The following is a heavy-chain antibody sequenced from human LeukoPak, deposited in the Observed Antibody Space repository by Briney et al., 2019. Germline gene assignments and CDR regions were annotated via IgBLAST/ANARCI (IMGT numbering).Heavy chain of an antibody. Sequence: GRSLRLSCAASGFTFSSYAIHWVRQAPGKGLEWVAVISYDGSNKYYADSVKGRFTISRDNSKNTLYLQMNSLRAEDTAVYYCASGFGIVVVPAAPFDPWGQGTLVTVSS. V-gene: IGHV3-30-3*01. CDR2: ISYDGSNK. D-gene: IGHD2-2*01. CDR3: ASGFGIVVVPAAPFDP. J-gene: IGHJ5*02. CDR1: GFTFSSYA.